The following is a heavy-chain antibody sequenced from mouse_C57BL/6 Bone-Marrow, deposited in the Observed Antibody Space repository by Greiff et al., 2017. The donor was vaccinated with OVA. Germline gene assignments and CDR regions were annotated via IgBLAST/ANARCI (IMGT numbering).Heavy chain of an antibody. Sequence: QVQLQQSGPELVKPGASVKISCKASGYAFSSSWMNWVKQRPGKGLEWIGRIYPGDGDTNYNGKFKGKATLTADKSSSKAYMQLSSLTSEDSAVYFCAIHYYGREGYYFDYWGQGTTLTVSS. D-gene: IGHD1-1*01. V-gene: IGHV1-82*01. CDR1: GYAFSSSW. CDR2: IYPGDGDT. J-gene: IGHJ2*01. CDR3: AIHYYGREGYYFDY.